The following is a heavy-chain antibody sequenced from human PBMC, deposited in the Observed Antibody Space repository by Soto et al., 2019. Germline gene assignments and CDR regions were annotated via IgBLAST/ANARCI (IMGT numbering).Heavy chain of an antibody. CDR3: ARDRGSFRAVRGIPPDY. J-gene: IGHJ4*02. CDR2: IWYDGSNK. Sequence: QVQLVESGGGVVQPGRSLRLSCAASGFTFSSYGMHWVRQAPGKGLEWVAVIWYDGSNKYYADSVKGRFTISRDNSKNTLYLQMNSLRAEDTAVYYCARDRGSFRAVRGIPPDYWGQGTLVTVSS. D-gene: IGHD3-10*01. V-gene: IGHV3-33*01. CDR1: GFTFSSYG.